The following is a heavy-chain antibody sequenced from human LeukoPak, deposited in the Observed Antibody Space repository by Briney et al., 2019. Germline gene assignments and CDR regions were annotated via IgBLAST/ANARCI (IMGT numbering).Heavy chain of an antibody. Sequence: GGSLRLSCAASGFTFSSHCMNWARQAPGKGLEWVSGINWNGGSTGYADSVKGRFTISRDNAKNSLYLQMNSLRAEDTALYYCARAYNPYDILTGYYYFDYWGQGTLVTVSS. D-gene: IGHD3-9*01. CDR2: INWNGGST. CDR1: GFTFSSHC. CDR3: ARAYNPYDILTGYYYFDY. V-gene: IGHV3-20*04. J-gene: IGHJ4*02.